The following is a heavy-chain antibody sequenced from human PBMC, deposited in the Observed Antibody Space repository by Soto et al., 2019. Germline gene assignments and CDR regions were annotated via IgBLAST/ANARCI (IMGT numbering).Heavy chain of an antibody. V-gene: IGHV1-18*04. CDR1: GYTFTSYG. Sequence: ASVKVSCKASGYTFTSYGISWVRQAPGQGLEWMGWISAYDGNTNYAQKLQGRVTMTTDTSTSTAYMELRSLRSDDTAVYYCARDGMAVAGDYYFDYWGQGTLVTVSS. CDR3: ARDGMAVAGDYYFDY. CDR2: ISAYDGNT. D-gene: IGHD6-19*01. J-gene: IGHJ4*02.